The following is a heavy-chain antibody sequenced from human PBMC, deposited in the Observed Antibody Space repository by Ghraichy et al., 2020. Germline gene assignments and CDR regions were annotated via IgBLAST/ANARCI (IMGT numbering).Heavy chain of an antibody. CDR2: ISSSSSTI. CDR1: GFTFSSYS. CDR3: ARDTTYRKALYYYYYYMDV. Sequence: GGSLRLSCAASGFTFSSYSMNWVRQAPGKGLEWVSYISSSSSTIYYADSVKGRFTISRDNAKNSLYLQMNSLRDEDTAVYYCARDTTYRKALYYYYYYMDVWGKGTTVTVSS. V-gene: IGHV3-48*02. D-gene: IGHD5-12*01. J-gene: IGHJ6*03.